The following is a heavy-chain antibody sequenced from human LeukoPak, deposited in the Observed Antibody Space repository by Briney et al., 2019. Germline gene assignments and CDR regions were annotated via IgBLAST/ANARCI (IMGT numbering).Heavy chain of an antibody. Sequence: GRSLRLSCAASGFTFSTFPMHWVRQAPGKGLQWVAVISSDGANEYYADSVKGRFTISRDNSKNTLFLQMNSLKTEDTAVYYCTTAGIDYWGQGTLVTVSS. J-gene: IGHJ4*02. CDR3: TTAGIDY. CDR2: ISSDGANE. CDR1: GFTFSTFP. D-gene: IGHD1-14*01. V-gene: IGHV3-30*07.